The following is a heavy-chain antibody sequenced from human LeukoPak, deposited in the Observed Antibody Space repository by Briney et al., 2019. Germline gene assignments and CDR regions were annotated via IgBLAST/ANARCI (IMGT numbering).Heavy chain of an antibody. CDR3: ARDDHIAAAGIATDY. Sequence: PSVKLSCKASGYTFTSYGISWVRQAPGQGLEWMGWISAYNGNTIYAQKLQGRVTMTTDTSTSTAYMELRSLRSDDTAVYYCARDDHIAAAGIATDYWGQGTLVTVSS. CDR1: GYTFTSYG. J-gene: IGHJ4*02. D-gene: IGHD6-13*01. CDR2: ISAYNGNT. V-gene: IGHV1-18*01.